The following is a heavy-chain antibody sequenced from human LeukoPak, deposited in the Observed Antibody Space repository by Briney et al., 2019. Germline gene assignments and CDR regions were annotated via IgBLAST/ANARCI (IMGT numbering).Heavy chain of an antibody. CDR2: IYSGGST. D-gene: IGHD6-13*01. CDR1: GFSVSSNH. J-gene: IGHJ4*02. V-gene: IGHV3-53*01. Sequence: GGSLRLSCAASGFSVSSNHMSWVRQAPGKGLKWVSVIYSGGSTYYADSVKGRFTISRDNSKNTLYLQVNSLRAEDTAVYYCARDRGSSWTYSFDYWGQGTLVTVSS. CDR3: ARDRGSSWTYSFDY.